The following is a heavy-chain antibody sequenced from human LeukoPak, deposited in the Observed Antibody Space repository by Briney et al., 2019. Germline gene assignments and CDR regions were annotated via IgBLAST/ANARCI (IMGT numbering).Heavy chain of an antibody. CDR2: ISGSGGST. CDR3: AVGTGSGTYYYYMDV. J-gene: IGHJ6*03. D-gene: IGHD3-10*01. Sequence: RGSLRLSCAASGFTFSSYAMSWVRQAPGKGLEWVSAISGSGGSTYYADSVKGRFTISRDNSKNTLYLQMNNLRAEDTAVYYCAVGTGSGTYYYYMDVWGKGTTVTISS. CDR1: GFTFSSYA. V-gene: IGHV3-23*01.